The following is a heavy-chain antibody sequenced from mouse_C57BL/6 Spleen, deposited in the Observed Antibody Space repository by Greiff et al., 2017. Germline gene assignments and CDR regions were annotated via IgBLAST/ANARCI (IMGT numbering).Heavy chain of an antibody. CDR1: GYTFTSYW. D-gene: IGHD2-4*01. CDR3: ARGSYDYEGLYAMDY. V-gene: IGHV1-55*01. CDR2: IYPGSGST. Sequence: VQLQQPGAELVKPGASVKMSCKASGYTFTSYWITWVKQRPGQGLEWIGDIYPGSGSTNYNEKFKSKATLTVDTSSSTAYMQLSSLTSEDYAVYYCARGSYDYEGLYAMDYWGQGTSVTVSS. J-gene: IGHJ4*01.